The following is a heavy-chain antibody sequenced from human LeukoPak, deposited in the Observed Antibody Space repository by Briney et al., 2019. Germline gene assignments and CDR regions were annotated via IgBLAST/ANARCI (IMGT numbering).Heavy chain of an antibody. CDR1: GGSISSYY. Sequence: PSETLSLTCTVSGGSISSYYWSWIRQPPGKGLEWIGYIYYSGSTYYNPSLKSRVTISVDTSKNQFSLKLSSVTAADTAVYYCARSPGRDYFDYWGQGTLVTVSS. CDR3: ARSPGRDYFDY. CDR2: IYYSGST. J-gene: IGHJ4*02. V-gene: IGHV4-59*06.